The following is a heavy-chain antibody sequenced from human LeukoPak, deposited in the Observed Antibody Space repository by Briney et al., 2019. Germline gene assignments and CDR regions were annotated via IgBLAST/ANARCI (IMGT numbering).Heavy chain of an antibody. J-gene: IGHJ4*02. CDR3: ARLRLTGDPR. CDR2: FYHSGTT. V-gene: IGHV4-39*01. D-gene: IGHD7-27*01. CDR1: GGSITRDSCY. Sequence: PSETLSLTCTVAGGSITRDSCYWGWIRQPPGKGLEWIGNFYHSGTTYYNPSLKSRVTISVDTSKNQFSLKLISVTAADTAMYYCARLRLTGDPRWGQGTLVTVSS.